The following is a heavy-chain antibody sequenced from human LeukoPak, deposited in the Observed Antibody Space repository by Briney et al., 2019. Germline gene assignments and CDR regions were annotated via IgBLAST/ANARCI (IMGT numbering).Heavy chain of an antibody. D-gene: IGHD5-18*01. V-gene: IGHV1-46*01. CDR3: AGGDTAMEFDY. Sequence: ASVKISCKASGYTFTSYYMHWVRHAPGQGLEWMGIINPSGGSTSYAQKFQGRVTMTRDTSTSTDYMELSSLRSEDTAVYYCAGGDTAMEFDYWGQGTLVTVSS. CDR2: INPSGGST. J-gene: IGHJ4*02. CDR1: GYTFTSYY.